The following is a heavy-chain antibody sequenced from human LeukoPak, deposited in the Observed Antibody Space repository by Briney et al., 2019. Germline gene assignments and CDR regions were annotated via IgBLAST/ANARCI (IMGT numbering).Heavy chain of an antibody. J-gene: IGHJ5*02. D-gene: IGHD2-15*01. Sequence: ASVNVSCKASGYTFTNYAMNWVRQAPGQGLEWMGWINTNTGNPTYAQGFTGRFVFSLDTSVSTTYLQISSLKAEDTAMYYCARVVVAGLSWWFDPWGQGTLVTVSS. CDR3: ARVVVAGLSWWFDP. CDR1: GYTFTNYA. CDR2: INTNTGNP. V-gene: IGHV7-4-1*02.